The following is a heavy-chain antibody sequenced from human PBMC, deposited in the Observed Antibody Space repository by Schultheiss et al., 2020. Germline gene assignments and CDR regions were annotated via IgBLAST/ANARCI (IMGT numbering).Heavy chain of an antibody. J-gene: IGHJ5*02. Sequence: GGSLRLSCAASGFTVSSTSMTWVRQAPGKGLDWVSVIYTGGGTYYADSVKGRFTISRDNSKNTLYLQMNSLRAEDTAVYYCAKDPRARPLDPWGQGTLVTVSS. CDR2: IYTGGGT. V-gene: IGHV3-53*01. D-gene: IGHD6-6*01. CDR3: AKDPRARPLDP. CDR1: GFTVSSTS.